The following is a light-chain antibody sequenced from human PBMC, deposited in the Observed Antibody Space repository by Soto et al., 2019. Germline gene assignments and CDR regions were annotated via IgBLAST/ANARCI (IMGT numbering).Light chain of an antibody. Sequence: DIQMTQSPPSLSASVGDRVTITCRASQRISSWLAWYQQKPRKAPKLLIYEASSLESGVPSRFSCSGSMTEFPLTISSLQPDDFATYYCQQYLSSPYTFGQGTKLDIK. CDR1: QRISSW. J-gene: IGKJ2*01. V-gene: IGKV1-5*01. CDR2: EAS. CDR3: QQYLSSPYT.